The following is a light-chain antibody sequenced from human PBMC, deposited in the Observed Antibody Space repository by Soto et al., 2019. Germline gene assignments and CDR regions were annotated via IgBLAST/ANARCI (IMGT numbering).Light chain of an antibody. J-gene: IGKJ1*01. Sequence: EVVMTQSPATLSMSPGERATLSCRASQSVGTNLAWYQQKPGQSPRLLMYGASTGATGIPARFSGSGSGTEFTLTISSLQYEDYAIYYCQQYNDWTWTFGQGTKVEIK. CDR1: QSVGTN. CDR2: GAS. CDR3: QQYNDWTWT. V-gene: IGKV3D-15*01.